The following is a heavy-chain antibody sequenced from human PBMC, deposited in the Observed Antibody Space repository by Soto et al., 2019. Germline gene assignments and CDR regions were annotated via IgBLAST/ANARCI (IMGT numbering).Heavy chain of an antibody. J-gene: IGHJ6*02. V-gene: IGHV4-31*02. CDR3: ARGLVAGSLPGYYYGMDV. CDR2: IYYSGST. D-gene: IGHD2-15*01. Sequence: SETLSLTCTVSGGSISSGGYYWSWIRQHPGKGLEWIGYIYYSGSTYYNPSLKSRVTISVDTSKNQFSLKLSSVTAADTAVYYCARGLVAGSLPGYYYGMDVWGQGTTVTVSS. CDR1: GGSISSGGYY.